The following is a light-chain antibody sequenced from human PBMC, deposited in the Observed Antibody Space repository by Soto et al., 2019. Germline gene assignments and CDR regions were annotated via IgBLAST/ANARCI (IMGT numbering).Light chain of an antibody. CDR2: GAS. J-gene: IGKJ4*01. Sequence: EIVLTQSPGTLSLSPGERATLSCRASQSVSSSYLAWYQQKPSQAPRLLIYGASSRATGIPDRFSGSGSGTYFTLTISILEPEDFAVYYCQQYGSPPLTFGGGTKVEIK. CDR1: QSVSSSY. V-gene: IGKV3-20*01. CDR3: QQYGSPPLT.